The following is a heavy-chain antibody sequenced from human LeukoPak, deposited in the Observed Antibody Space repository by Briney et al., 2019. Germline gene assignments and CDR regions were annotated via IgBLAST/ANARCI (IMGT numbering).Heavy chain of an antibody. CDR2: ISYDGTNK. J-gene: IGHJ4*02. Sequence: GGTLRLSCAASGFTFSSYAMHWVRQAPGKGLEWVALISYDGTNKYYADSVKGRFTISRDNSKNTLYLQMNSLRAEDTAVYYCARGTMFPYYFDYWGQGTLVTVSS. V-gene: IGHV3-30*04. CDR1: GFTFSSYA. D-gene: IGHD3-10*02. CDR3: ARGTMFPYYFDY.